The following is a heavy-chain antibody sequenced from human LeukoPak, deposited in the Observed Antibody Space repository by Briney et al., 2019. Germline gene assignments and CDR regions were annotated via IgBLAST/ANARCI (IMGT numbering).Heavy chain of an antibody. J-gene: IGHJ3*02. CDR2: IDPIFGTP. D-gene: IGHD3-22*01. Sequence: SVKVSCKASGGTFNINDISWVRQAPGERPEWLGGIDPIFGTPNHAQKFQGRVTISTDKFTSTAYMELSSLRSEDTAVCYCASPPGGRDSSANDAFDIWGQGTMVTVSS. CDR1: GGTFNIND. CDR3: ASPPGGRDSSANDAFDI. V-gene: IGHV1-69*05.